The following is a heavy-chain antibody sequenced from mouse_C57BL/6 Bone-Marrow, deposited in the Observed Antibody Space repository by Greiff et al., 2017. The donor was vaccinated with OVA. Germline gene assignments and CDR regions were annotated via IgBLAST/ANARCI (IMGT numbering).Heavy chain of an antibody. V-gene: IGHV7-1*01. CDR2: SRNKANDYTT. CDR1: GFTFSDFY. D-gene: IGHD4-1*01. J-gene: IGHJ2*01. CDR3: ARAGNLSPNLYYFDY. Sequence: EVMLVESGGGLVQSGRSLRLSCATSGFTFSDFYMEWVRQAPGKGLEWIAASRNKANDYTTEYSASVKGRFIVSRDTSQSILYLQMNALRAEDTAIYYCARAGNLSPNLYYFDYWGQGTTLTVSS.